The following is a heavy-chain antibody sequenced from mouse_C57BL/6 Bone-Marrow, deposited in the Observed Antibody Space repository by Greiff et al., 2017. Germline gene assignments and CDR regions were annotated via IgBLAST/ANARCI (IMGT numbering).Heavy chain of an antibody. Sequence: QVQLQQPGAELVMPGASVKLSCKASGYTFTSYWMHWVKQRPGQGLEWIGEIDPSASYTNYNQKFKGKSTLTVDKSSSTAYMQLSSLTSEYSAVYYCAISFYYHGSSCAMDYWGQGTSVTVSS. J-gene: IGHJ4*01. V-gene: IGHV1-69*01. CDR1: GYTFTSYW. CDR2: IDPSASYT. D-gene: IGHD1-1*01. CDR3: AISFYYHGSSCAMDY.